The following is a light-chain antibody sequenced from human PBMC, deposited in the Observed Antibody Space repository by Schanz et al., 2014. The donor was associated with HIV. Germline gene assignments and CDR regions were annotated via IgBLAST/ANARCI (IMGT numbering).Light chain of an antibody. CDR1: QGFGTY. V-gene: IGKV1-9*01. CDR3: LQQNTYPLT. J-gene: IGKJ5*01. Sequence: DIQLTQSPSFLSASVGDSVTITCRARQGFGTYLAWYQQKPGKAPKRLIYAASFLQSEVPSRFIGSGSGTEFTLTITNLQPEDFATYYCLQQNTYPLTFGQGTRLEVK. CDR2: AAS.